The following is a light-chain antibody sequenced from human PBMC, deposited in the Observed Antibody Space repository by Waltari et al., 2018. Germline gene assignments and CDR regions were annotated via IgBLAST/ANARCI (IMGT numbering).Light chain of an antibody. CDR1: RGISRN. CDR3: QQLGSAPLT. Sequence: IQVTQSPSFLSASVGDRITITCRASRGISRNLAWYHHKPGKAPKILIYAASTLQSGVPSRFSGSGSATEFTPTIISLEPEDFATYYCQQLGSAPLTFGGGTKVEI. CDR2: AAS. V-gene: IGKV1-9*01. J-gene: IGKJ4*01.